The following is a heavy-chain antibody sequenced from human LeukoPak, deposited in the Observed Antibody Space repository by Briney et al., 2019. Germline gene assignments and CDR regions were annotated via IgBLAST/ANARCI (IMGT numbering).Heavy chain of an antibody. CDR1: GGTFSSYA. Sequence: GASVKVSCKASGGTFSSYAISWVRQAPGQGLEWMGGIIPIFGTANYAQKFQGRVTITTDESTSTAYMELSGLRSEDTAVYYCASPRGYCSSTSCHDAFDIWGQGTMVTVSS. CDR2: IIPIFGTA. J-gene: IGHJ3*02. D-gene: IGHD2-2*01. V-gene: IGHV1-69*05. CDR3: ASPRGYCSSTSCHDAFDI.